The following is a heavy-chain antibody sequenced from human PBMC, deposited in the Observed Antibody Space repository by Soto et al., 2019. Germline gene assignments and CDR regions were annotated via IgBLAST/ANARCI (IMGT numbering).Heavy chain of an antibody. D-gene: IGHD3-16*01. J-gene: IGHJ3*02. Sequence: KGLEEMGIIFPADSDTRYSRSFQGQDTISADKSISTAYLQWSSLKASDTAMFYCARHGGAFDIWGQGTMVTVSS. CDR3: ARHGGAFDI. CDR2: IFPADSDT. V-gene: IGHV5-51*01.